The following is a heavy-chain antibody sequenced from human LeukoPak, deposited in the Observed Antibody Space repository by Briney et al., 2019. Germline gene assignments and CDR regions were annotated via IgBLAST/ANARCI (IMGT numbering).Heavy chain of an antibody. CDR2: IYYSGST. CDR3: ARARPGGGADY. V-gene: IGHV4-39*01. D-gene: IGHD2-8*02. Sequence: ASETLSLTCTVSGGSISSYYWGWIRQPPGKGLEWVGSIYYSGSTYYNPSLKSRVTISVDTSKNQCSLKLSSVTAADTAVYYCARARPGGGADYWGQGTLVTVSS. J-gene: IGHJ4*02. CDR1: GGSISSYY.